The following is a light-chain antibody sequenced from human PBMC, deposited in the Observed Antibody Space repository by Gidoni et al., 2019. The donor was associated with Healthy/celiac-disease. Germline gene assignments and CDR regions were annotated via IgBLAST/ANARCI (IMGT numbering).Light chain of an antibody. CDR1: QSVSSY. V-gene: IGKV3-11*01. Sequence: IVLTQSPATLSLSPVERATLSSRASQSVSSYLACYQKKPGQAPRLLISDPSNTAPCIPARLSGSGSETDLSLTVGSLVTEDFAVYYCQQRSNWPTFGGGTKVEIK. CDR2: DPS. CDR3: QQRSNWPT. J-gene: IGKJ4*01.